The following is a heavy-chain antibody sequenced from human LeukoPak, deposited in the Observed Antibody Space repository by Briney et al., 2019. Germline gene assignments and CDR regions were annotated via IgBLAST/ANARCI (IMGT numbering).Heavy chain of an antibody. CDR2: INPNSGGT. CDR1: AYTFTGYF. D-gene: IGHD6-13*01. CDR3: ARVDTSTWDSFVS. J-gene: IGHJ4*02. V-gene: IGHV1-2*02. Sequence: ASVKVSCKASAYTFTGYFLHWVRQAPGQGLEWMGWINPNSGGTNYAQKFQGRVTMNRDTSISTAYMELSSLRSDDTAVYYCARVDTSTWDSFVSWGQGTLITVSS.